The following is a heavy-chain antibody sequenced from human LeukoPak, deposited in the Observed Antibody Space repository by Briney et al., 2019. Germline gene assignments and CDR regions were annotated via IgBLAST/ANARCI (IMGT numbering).Heavy chain of an antibody. J-gene: IGHJ4*02. V-gene: IGHV2-5*01. D-gene: IGHD3-3*01. Sequence: SGPTLVNPTQTLTLTCTFSGFSLSTSGVGVGWIRQPPGKALEWLALIYWNDDKRYSPSLKSRLTITKDTSKNQVVLTMTNMDPVDTATYYCAHHPQYDFWSGYRSPNFDYWGQGTLVTVSS. CDR2: IYWNDDK. CDR3: AHHPQYDFWSGYRSPNFDY. CDR1: GFSLSTSGVG.